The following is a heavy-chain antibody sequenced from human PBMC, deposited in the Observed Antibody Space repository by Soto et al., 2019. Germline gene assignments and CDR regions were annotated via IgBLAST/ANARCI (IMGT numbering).Heavy chain of an antibody. CDR2: IVVGGGNT. CDR1: GYTFTGHY. CDR3: AAIPGWLRLDPRDS. V-gene: IGHV1-58*02. D-gene: IGHD5-12*01. J-gene: IGHJ4*02. Sequence: SVKVSCKASGYTFTGHYMHWVRQAPGQRLEWIGWIVVGGGNTNYAQKFQGRVTITRDVSTGTGYMEMSSLSSDDTAVYYCAAIPGWLRLDPRDSWGQGTLVTVSS.